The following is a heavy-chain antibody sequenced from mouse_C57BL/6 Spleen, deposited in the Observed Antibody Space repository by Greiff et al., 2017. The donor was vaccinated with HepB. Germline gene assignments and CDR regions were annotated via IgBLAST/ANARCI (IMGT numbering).Heavy chain of an antibody. V-gene: IGHV1-19*01. CDR1: GYTFTDYY. D-gene: IGHD2-1*01. Sequence: VQLQQSGPVLVKPGASVKMSCKASGYTFTDYYMNWVKQSHGKSLEWIGVINPYNGGTSYNQKFKGKATLTVDKSSSTAYMELNSLTSEDSAVYYCARRGNYGNYVEYWGQGTTLTVSS. CDR3: ARRGNYGNYVEY. J-gene: IGHJ2*01. CDR2: INPYNGGT.